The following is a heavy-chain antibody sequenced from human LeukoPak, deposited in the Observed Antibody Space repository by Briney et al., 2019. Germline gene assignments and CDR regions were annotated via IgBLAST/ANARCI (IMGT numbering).Heavy chain of an antibody. J-gene: IGHJ4*02. CDR3: ARDSYSSSWWVIDY. D-gene: IGHD6-13*01. CDR2: ISSSSSYI. V-gene: IGHV3-21*01. CDR1: GFTFSSYS. Sequence: GGSLRLSCAASGFTFSSYSMNWVRQAPGKGLEWVSSISSSSSYIYYADSVKGRFTISRDNAKDSLYLQMNSLRAEDTAVYYCARDSYSSSWWVIDYWGQGTLVTVSS.